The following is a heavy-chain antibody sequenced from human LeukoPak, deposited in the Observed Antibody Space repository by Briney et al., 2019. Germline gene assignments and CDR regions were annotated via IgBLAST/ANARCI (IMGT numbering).Heavy chain of an antibody. CDR2: IRRRAYGGAA. Sequence: GQSLRLSCTTSGFAFDDFAMSWVRQPAGKGLEWVGFIRRRAYGGAAAYAASVKGRFIISRDDSKGIAYLQMNSLKTEDTAVYYCSRNGLVDFDYWGQGSRVIVSP. CDR1: GFAFDDFA. CDR3: SRNGLVDFDY. J-gene: IGHJ4*02. V-gene: IGHV3-49*04.